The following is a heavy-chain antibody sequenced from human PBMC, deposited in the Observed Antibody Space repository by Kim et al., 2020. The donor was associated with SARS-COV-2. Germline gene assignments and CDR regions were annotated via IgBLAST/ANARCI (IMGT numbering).Heavy chain of an antibody. Sequence: TPSLKSRVTISVDTSKNQFSLKLSSVTAADTAVYYCARNRIAARYDAFDIWGQGTMVTVSS. CDR3: ARNRIAARYDAFDI. D-gene: IGHD6-6*01. V-gene: IGHV4-59*01. J-gene: IGHJ3*02.